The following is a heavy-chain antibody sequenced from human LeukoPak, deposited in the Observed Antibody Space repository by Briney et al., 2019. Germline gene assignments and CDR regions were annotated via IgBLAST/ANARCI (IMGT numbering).Heavy chain of an antibody. D-gene: IGHD2-2*02. V-gene: IGHV4-34*01. CDR1: GGSFSGYY. CDR2: IYYSGST. CDR3: ARDRRYCSSTSCYRAYNWFDP. J-gene: IGHJ5*02. Sequence: SETLSLTCAVYGGSFSGYYWGWIRQPPGKGLEWIGSIYYSGSTYYNPSLKSRVTISVDTSKNQFSLKLSSVTAADTAVYYCARDRRYCSSTSCYRAYNWFDPWGQGTLVTVSS.